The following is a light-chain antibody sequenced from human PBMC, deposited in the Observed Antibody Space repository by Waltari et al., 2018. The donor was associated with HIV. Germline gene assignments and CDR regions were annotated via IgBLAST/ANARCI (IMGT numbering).Light chain of an antibody. V-gene: IGLV2-14*03. CDR2: DVG. Sequence: SAVTQPASVSGLPGQSITISCTGGDSDFGLYNFVSWYQQHPGRVPRLILYDVGRRAPGFSDRFAGSRSGPTASLNISRRRAEDEADYYCASFTGDDTLLFGGGTKVTVL. CDR3: ASFTGDDTLL. J-gene: IGLJ3*02. CDR1: DSDFGLYNF.